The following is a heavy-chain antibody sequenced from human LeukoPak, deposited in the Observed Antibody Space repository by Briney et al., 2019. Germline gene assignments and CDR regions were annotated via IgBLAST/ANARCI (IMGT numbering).Heavy chain of an antibody. J-gene: IGHJ5*02. V-gene: IGHV3-21*01. CDR1: GFTFSTYN. Sequence: GGSLRLSCAASGFTFSTYNMNWVRQAPGKGLEWVSSISGSSSYIYYADSLKGRFTISRDNAKNSLYLQMNSLRAEDTAVYYCARSDYCSGGSCYRRWFDPWGQGTLVTVSS. CDR3: ARSDYCSGGSCYRRWFDP. D-gene: IGHD2-15*01. CDR2: ISGSSSYI.